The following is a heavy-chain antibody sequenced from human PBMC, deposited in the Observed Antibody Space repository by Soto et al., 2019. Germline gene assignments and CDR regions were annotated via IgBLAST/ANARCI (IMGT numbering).Heavy chain of an antibody. V-gene: IGHV4-38-2*01. Sequence: SETLSLTCAVSGYSISRGYYWGWIRQPPGKGLEWIGSFYYSGGTSYNPSLRSRVTISVDTSRNQLSLQLSSVTAADTAVYYCAGDYGTIQKYFDYWGQGTLVTVSS. CDR1: GYSISRGYY. J-gene: IGHJ4*02. CDR3: AGDYGTIQKYFDY. D-gene: IGHD4-17*01. CDR2: FYYSGGT.